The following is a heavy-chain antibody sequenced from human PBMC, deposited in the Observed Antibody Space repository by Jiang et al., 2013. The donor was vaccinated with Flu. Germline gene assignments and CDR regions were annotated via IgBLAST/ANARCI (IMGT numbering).Heavy chain of an antibody. CDR3: AREQYLGRGNYYYYGMDV. V-gene: IGHV1-3*01. J-gene: IGHJ6*02. CDR2: INAGNGNT. Sequence: SGAEVKKPGASVKVSCKASGYTFTSYAMHWVRQAPGQRLEWMGWINAGNGNTKYSQKFQGRVTITRDTSASTAYMELSSLRSEDTAVYYCAREQYLGRGNYYYYGMDVWGQGTTVTVSS. D-gene: IGHD4-11*01. CDR1: GYTFTSYA.